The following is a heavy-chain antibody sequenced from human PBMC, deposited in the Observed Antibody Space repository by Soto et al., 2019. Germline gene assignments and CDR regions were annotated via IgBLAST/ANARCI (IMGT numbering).Heavy chain of an antibody. CDR1: GFTFSTYD. CDR3: ARQAAYWHGGGGWFDP. V-gene: IGHV3-13*01. CDR2: IGTLADT. J-gene: IGHJ5*02. Sequence: VQLVESGGGLVQPGGSLRLSCAASGFTFSTYDMHWVRQVPGKGLEWVSAIGTLADTFYADSVKGRFTISRENAKSSLYLQMNSLTAGDTAVYYCARQAAYWHGGGGWFDPWGQGTLVTVSS. D-gene: IGHD2-8*02.